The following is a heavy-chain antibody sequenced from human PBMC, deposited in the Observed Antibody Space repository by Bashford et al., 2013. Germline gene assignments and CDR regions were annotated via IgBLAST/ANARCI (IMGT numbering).Heavy chain of an antibody. Sequence: SVKVSCKASGGTFSSYAISWVRQAPGQGLEWMGGIIPILGIANYAQKFQGRVTITADKSTSTAYMELSSLRSEDTAVYYCARDRPLGDGYYFDYWGQGTLVTVSS. D-gene: IGHD5-24*01. CDR2: IIPILGIA. CDR1: GGTFSSYA. V-gene: IGHV1-69*10. CDR3: ARDRPLGDGYYFDY. J-gene: IGHJ4*02.